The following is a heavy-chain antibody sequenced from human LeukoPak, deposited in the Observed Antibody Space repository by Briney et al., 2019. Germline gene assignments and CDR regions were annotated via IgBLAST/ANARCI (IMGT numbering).Heavy chain of an antibody. CDR1: GGSISSYY. J-gene: IGHJ6*02. V-gene: IGHV4-59*08. CDR3: ARTLVDYYGMDV. Sequence: SGTLSLTCTVSGGSISSYYWSWIRQPPGKGLEWIGYIYYSGSTNYNPSLKSRVTISVDTSKNQFSLKLSSVTAADTAVYYCARTLVDYYGMDVWGQGTTVTVSS. CDR2: IYYSGST.